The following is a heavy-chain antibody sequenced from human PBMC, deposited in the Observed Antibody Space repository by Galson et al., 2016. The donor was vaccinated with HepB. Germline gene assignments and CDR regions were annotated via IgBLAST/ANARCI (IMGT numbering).Heavy chain of an antibody. Sequence: SETLSLTCTVSGDSINNYYWNWIRQPAGKGLEWIGRIYTSGSTSFNPSLKSRVTMSVDTSENQFSLKLRSVTAADTAVYYCARTLVVVAAASAMDVWGKGTTVTVSS. V-gene: IGHV4-4*07. J-gene: IGHJ6*04. CDR3: ARTLVVVAAASAMDV. D-gene: IGHD2-15*01. CDR2: IYTSGST. CDR1: GDSINNYY.